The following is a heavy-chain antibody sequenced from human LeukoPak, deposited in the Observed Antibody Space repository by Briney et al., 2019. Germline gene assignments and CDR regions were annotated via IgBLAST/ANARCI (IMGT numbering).Heavy chain of an antibody. J-gene: IGHJ1*01. CDR3: ARVYGGNSPPINAEYFQH. CDR2: ISAYNGNT. V-gene: IGHV1-18*01. D-gene: IGHD4-23*01. CDR1: GYTFTAYG. Sequence: ASVKVSCKASGYTFTAYGITWVRQAPGQGLEWMGGISAYNGNTNYAQKLQGRVTMTTDTSTSTAYMELRSLRSDDTAVYYCARVYGGNSPPINAEYFQHWGQGTLVTVSS.